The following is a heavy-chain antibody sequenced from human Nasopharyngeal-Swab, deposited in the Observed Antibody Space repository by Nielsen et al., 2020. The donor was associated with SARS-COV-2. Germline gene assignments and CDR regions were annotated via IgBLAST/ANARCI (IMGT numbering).Heavy chain of an antibody. CDR3: ARKRGEQWLSQFDY. V-gene: IGHV1-18*01. Sequence: VKVSCKASGYTFINYGITWVRQAPGQGLEWMGWSSAYNSNTNYAQKFQGRVTMTTDTSTNTAYMELRSLRSDDTAVYYCARKRGEQWLSQFDYWGQGTLVTVSS. J-gene: IGHJ4*02. CDR2: SSAYNSNT. D-gene: IGHD6-19*01. CDR1: GYTFINYG.